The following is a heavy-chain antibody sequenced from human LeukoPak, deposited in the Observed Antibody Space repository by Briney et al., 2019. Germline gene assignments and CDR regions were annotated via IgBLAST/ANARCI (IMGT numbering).Heavy chain of an antibody. J-gene: IGHJ4*02. CDR2: IRGSCGST. CDR3: AKEYTFHYSRIDY. Sequence: GGSLRLSCAVSGITFSSYGMSWVRQAPGKGLEWVSSIRGSCGSTYYADSVKGRFTISRDNSKNTLYLQMNSLRAEDTAVYYCAKEYTFHYSRIDYWGQGNLVTVSS. V-gene: IGHV3-23*01. CDR1: GITFSSYG. D-gene: IGHD3-10*01.